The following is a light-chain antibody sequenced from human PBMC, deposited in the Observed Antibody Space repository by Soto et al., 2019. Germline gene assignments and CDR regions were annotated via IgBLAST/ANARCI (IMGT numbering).Light chain of an antibody. Sequence: QSVLTQPPSVSAAPGQRVTISCSGSSSNIGNNYVSWYQQLPGTAPKLLIYDNNKRPLGIPDRFSGSKSGTSATLGITGLQTGDETDYYCGAWDSSLSGVVFGGGTKLTVL. CDR2: DNN. V-gene: IGLV1-51*01. CDR3: GAWDSSLSGVV. CDR1: SSNIGNNY. J-gene: IGLJ2*01.